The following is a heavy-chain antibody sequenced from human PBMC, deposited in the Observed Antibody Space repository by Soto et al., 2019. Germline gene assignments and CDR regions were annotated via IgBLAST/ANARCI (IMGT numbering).Heavy chain of an antibody. V-gene: IGHV1-46*01. D-gene: IGHD6-13*01. Sequence: QVQLVQSGTEVKKPGASLRVSCRASGYTFTSYYIHWVRQAPGQGFEWMGMINPSDGRTSYAQKFQGRVTMTRDTSTSTVYMDLSSLRSDDTAVYYCARDSLGIAAVADAFDIWGQGTMVTVSS. CDR3: ARDSLGIAAVADAFDI. CDR1: GYTFTSYY. J-gene: IGHJ3*02. CDR2: INPSDGRT.